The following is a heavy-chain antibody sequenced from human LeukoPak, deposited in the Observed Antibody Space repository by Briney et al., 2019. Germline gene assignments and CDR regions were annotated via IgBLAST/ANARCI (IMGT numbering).Heavy chain of an antibody. D-gene: IGHD6-13*01. CDR1: GXTFSSYG. V-gene: IGHV3-30*18. J-gene: IGHJ4*02. CDR3: AKDLFAGTRGPDY. CDR2: ISYDGSNK. Sequence: GGSLRLSCPASGXTFSSYGMHWVRQAPGKGLEWVAVISYDGSNKYYADSVKGRFTISRDNSKNTLYLQMNSLRAEDTAVYYCAKDLFAGTRGPDYWGQGTLVTVSS.